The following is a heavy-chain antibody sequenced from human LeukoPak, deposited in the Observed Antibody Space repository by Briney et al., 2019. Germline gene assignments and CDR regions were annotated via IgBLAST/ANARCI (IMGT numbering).Heavy chain of an antibody. CDR3: ARAEKIAVAGMGYYFDY. CDR1: GFTFSSNG. J-gene: IGHJ4*02. V-gene: IGHV3-33*01. D-gene: IGHD6-19*01. CDR2: IWCDGSNK. Sequence: GRSLRLSCVASGFTFSSNGMHWVRQAPGKGLEWVAVIWCDGSNKYYADSVKGRFTISRDNSKNTLYLQMNSLRAEDTAVYYCARAEKIAVAGMGYYFDYWGQGTLVTVSS.